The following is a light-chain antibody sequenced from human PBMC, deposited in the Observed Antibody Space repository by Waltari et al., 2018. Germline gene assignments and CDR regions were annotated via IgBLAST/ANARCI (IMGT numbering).Light chain of an antibody. CDR2: TAS. V-gene: IGKV1-39*01. J-gene: IGKJ3*01. Sequence: DIQMTQTPSSLSASVGDRVTITCRASQSISGYLNWYQQKPGKAPKLLIYTASNLQSGVPSRFSGSGSGTDFTLTISSLQPEDFATYYGQQSYSTPFTFGPGTKVDI. CDR1: QSISGY. CDR3: QQSYSTPFT.